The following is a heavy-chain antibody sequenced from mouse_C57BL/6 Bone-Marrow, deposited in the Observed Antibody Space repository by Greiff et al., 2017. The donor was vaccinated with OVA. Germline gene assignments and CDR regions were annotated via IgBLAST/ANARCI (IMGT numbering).Heavy chain of an antibody. D-gene: IGHD6-1*01. CDR1: GFNIKNTY. J-gene: IGHJ2*01. CDR3: ASVIYPLRVYFDY. V-gene: IGHV14-3*01. Sequence: VQLQQSVAELVRPGASVKLSCTASGFNIKNTYMHWVKQRPEQGLEWIGRIDPANGNTKYAPKFQGKATITADTSSNPAYLQLSSLTSEDTAIYYCASVIYPLRVYFDYWGQGTTLTVSS. CDR2: IDPANGNT.